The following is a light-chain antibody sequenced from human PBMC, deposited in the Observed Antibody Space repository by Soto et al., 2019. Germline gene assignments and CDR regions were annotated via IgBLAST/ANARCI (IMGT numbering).Light chain of an antibody. CDR2: YDN. CDR1: NIGSKS. V-gene: IGLV3-21*04. J-gene: IGLJ3*02. CDR3: QVWDSSSDHVV. Sequence: SYELTQPPSVSVAPGKTARITCGGNNIGSKSVHRYQQKPGQAPRLVISYDNDRPSGIPERFSGSDSGNTATLTISRVEVGDEADYYCQVWDSSSDHVVFGGGTKLTVL.